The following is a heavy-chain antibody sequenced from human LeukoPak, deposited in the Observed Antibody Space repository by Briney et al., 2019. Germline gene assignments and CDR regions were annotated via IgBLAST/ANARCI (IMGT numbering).Heavy chain of an antibody. V-gene: IGHV4-34*01. CDR3: ARGGRGYSGYANYYYYYMDV. D-gene: IGHD5-12*01. Sequence: PSETLSLTCAVYGGSFSGYYWSWIRQPPGKGLEWIGEINHSGSTNYNPSLKSRVTISVDTSKNQFSLKLSSVTAADTAVYYCARGGRGYSGYANYYYYYMDVWGKGTTVTVSS. CDR1: GGSFSGYY. CDR2: INHSGST. J-gene: IGHJ6*03.